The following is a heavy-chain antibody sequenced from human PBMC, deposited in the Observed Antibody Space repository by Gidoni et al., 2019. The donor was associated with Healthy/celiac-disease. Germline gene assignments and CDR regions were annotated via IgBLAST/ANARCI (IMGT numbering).Heavy chain of an antibody. CDR3: AARTTVSRYYYYGMDV. V-gene: IGHV1-58*01. D-gene: IGHD4-4*01. Sequence: QMQPAQSGPEVKKPGTSVKVSRKASGFTFTRSAVQWVRQARGQRLEWIGWIVVGSGNTNYAQKFQERVTITRDMSTSTAYMELSSLRSEDTAVYYCAARTTVSRYYYYGMDVWGQGTTVTVSS. CDR2: IVVGSGNT. J-gene: IGHJ6*02. CDR1: GFTFTRSA.